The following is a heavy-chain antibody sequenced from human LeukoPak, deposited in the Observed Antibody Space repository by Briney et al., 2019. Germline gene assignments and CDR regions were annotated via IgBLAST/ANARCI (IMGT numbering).Heavy chain of an antibody. V-gene: IGHV3-7*05. J-gene: IGHJ2*01. Sequence: PGGSLRLSCAASGFTFSGYWMSWVRQAPGKGLEWVANMKQDGSEKYYVDSVKGRFTISRDNAKNSLYLQMNSLRAEDTAVYYCARARGYCSGGGCYPGYFDLWGRGTLVTVSS. CDR2: MKQDGSEK. CDR1: GFTFSGYW. CDR3: ARARGYCSGGGCYPGYFDL. D-gene: IGHD2-15*01.